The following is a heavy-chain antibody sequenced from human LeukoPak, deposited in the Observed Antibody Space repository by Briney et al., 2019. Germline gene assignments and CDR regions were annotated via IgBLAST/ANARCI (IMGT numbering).Heavy chain of an antibody. Sequence: PGASLRLSCAASGFTFSSYAMSWVRQAPGNGLEWVSAISGSGGSTYYADSVKGRFTISRDNSKNTLYLQMNSLRAEDTAVYYCAKGRDTAMGLFDYWGQGTLVTVSS. CDR2: ISGSGGST. V-gene: IGHV3-23*01. D-gene: IGHD5-18*01. J-gene: IGHJ4*02. CDR3: AKGRDTAMGLFDY. CDR1: GFTFSSYA.